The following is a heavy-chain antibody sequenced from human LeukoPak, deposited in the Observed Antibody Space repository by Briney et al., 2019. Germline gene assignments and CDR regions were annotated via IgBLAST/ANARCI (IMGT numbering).Heavy chain of an antibody. V-gene: IGHV3-66*01. CDR3: ARDRVAAGEFDY. Sequence: PGGSLRLSCAASGFTVSSNYMSSVRQAPGKGLGWVSVIYSGGSTYYADSVKGRFTISRDNSKNTLYLQMNSLRAEDTAVYYCARDRVAAGEFDYWGQGTLVTVSS. CDR2: IYSGGST. CDR1: GFTVSSNY. J-gene: IGHJ4*02. D-gene: IGHD6-25*01.